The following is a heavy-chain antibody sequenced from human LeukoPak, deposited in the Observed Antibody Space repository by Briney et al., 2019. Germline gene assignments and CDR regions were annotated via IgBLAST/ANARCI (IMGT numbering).Heavy chain of an antibody. Sequence: GGSLRLSCAASGFTFSSYWMHWVRQAPGKGLVWVSRINSGGSSTSYADSVKGRFTISRDNAKNTLYLQMNSLRAEDTAVYYCARGYDFWSGYYGWYFDYWGQGTLVTVSS. CDR3: ARGYDFWSGYYGWYFDY. V-gene: IGHV3-74*01. J-gene: IGHJ4*02. D-gene: IGHD3-3*01. CDR2: INSGGSST. CDR1: GFTFSSYW.